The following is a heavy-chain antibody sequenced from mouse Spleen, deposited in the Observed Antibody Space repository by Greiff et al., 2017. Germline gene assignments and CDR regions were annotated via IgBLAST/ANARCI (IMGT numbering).Heavy chain of an antibody. D-gene: IGHD2-4*01. CDR1: GFSLTSYG. CDR2: IWSDGST. CDR3: ARNSYYDYRLYAMDY. V-gene: IGHV2-6*02. Sequence: VKLQESGPGLVAPSQSLSITCTVSGFSLTSYGVHWVRQPPGKGLEWLVVIWSDGSTTYNSALKSRLSISKDNSKSQVFLKMNSLQTDDTAMYYCARNSYYDYRLYAMDYWGQGTSVTVSS. J-gene: IGHJ4*01.